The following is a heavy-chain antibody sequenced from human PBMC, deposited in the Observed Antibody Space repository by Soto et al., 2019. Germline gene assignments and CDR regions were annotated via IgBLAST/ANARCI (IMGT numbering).Heavy chain of an antibody. CDR1: GYTFNGYY. CDR2: INPNSGGT. CDR3: ARDGAGYCSGGSCRDAFDI. V-gene: IGHV1-2*04. Sequence: QVQLVQSGAEVKKPGASVKVSCKASGYTFNGYYMHWVRQAPGQGLEWMGWINPNSGGTNYAQKFQGWVTMTRGTSISTAYMELSRLRSDDTAVYYCARDGAGYCSGGSCRDAFDIWGQGTMVTVSS. D-gene: IGHD2-15*01. J-gene: IGHJ3*02.